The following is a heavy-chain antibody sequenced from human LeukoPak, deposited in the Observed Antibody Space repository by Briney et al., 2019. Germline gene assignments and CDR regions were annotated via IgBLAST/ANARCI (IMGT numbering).Heavy chain of an antibody. CDR1: GFTFSSYA. CDR2: ISGSGGST. D-gene: IGHD5-12*01. CDR3: AKSGYSGNYYYYMDV. J-gene: IGHJ6*03. Sequence: PGGSLRLSCAASGFTFSSYAMSWVRQAPGKGLEWVSAISGSGGSTYYADSVKGRFTISRDNSKNTLYLQMNSLRAEDTAVYYCAKSGYSGNYYYYMDVWGKGTTVTVSS. V-gene: IGHV3-23*01.